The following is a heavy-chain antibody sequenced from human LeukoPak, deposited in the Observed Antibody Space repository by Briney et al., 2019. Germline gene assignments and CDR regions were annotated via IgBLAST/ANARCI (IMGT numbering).Heavy chain of an antibody. CDR2: ISYDGSST. D-gene: IGHD6-19*01. V-gene: IGHV3-30*18. J-gene: IGHJ4*02. CDR1: GFTFSSYG. Sequence: PGGSLRLSCAASGFTFSSYGMHWVRQAPGKGLEWVAVISYDGSSTYYADSVKGRFSISRDNSKNTVYLQMNSLRAEDTAIYYCAKPHDSGWWMFDYWGQGTLVTVSS. CDR3: AKPHDSGWWMFDY.